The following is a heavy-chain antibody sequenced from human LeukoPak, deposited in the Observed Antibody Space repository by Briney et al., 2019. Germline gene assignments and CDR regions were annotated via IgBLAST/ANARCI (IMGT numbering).Heavy chain of an antibody. J-gene: IGHJ4*02. Sequence: PGGSLRLSCAAFGFTFSSYAMSWVRQAPGKGLEWVSAISGSGGSTYYADSVKGRFTISRDNSKNTLYLQMNSLRAEDTAVYYCAPELGYCSGGSCQTSGYWGQGTLVTVSS. CDR3: APELGYCSGGSCQTSGY. V-gene: IGHV3-23*01. CDR2: ISGSGGST. D-gene: IGHD2-15*01. CDR1: GFTFSSYA.